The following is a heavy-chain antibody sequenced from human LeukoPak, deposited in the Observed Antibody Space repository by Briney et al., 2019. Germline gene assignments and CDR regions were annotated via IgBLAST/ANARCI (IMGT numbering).Heavy chain of an antibody. D-gene: IGHD2-15*01. CDR2: FDPEDGET. J-gene: IGHJ4*02. V-gene: IGHV1-24*01. CDR1: GYTLTELS. CDR3: ATAPAGYCSGGSCFEDY. Sequence: GASVKVSCKVSGYTLTELSMHWVRQAPGKGLEWMGGFDPEDGETIYAQKFQGRVTMTEDTSTDTAYMELSSLRSEDTAVYYCATAPAGYCSGGSCFEDYWGQGTLVTVSS.